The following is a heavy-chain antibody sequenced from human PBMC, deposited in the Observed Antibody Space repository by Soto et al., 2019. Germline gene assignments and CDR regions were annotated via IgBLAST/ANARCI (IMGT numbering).Heavy chain of an antibody. D-gene: IGHD6-13*01. CDR1: GYSISSGYY. J-gene: IGHJ5*02. Sequence: PSETLSLTCAVSGYSISSGYYGGWIRQPPGKGLEGIGSIYHSGSTYYNPPLKSRVTISVDTSKNQFSLKLSSVTAADPAVYYCARVGQQLEPALFDPWGQGTLVTVSS. CDR3: ARVGQQLEPALFDP. V-gene: IGHV4-38-2*01. CDR2: IYHSGST.